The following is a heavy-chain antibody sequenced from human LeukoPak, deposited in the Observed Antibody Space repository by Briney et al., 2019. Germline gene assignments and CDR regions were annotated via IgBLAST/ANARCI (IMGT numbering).Heavy chain of an antibody. CDR3: AREEQQLVNWFDP. Sequence: SETLSLTCTVSGGSISSYYWSWIRQPPGKGLEWIGYIYYSGSTNYNPSLKSRVPISEDTSKNQFSLKLSSVTAADTAVYYCAREEQQLVNWFDPWGQGTLVTVSS. CDR2: IYYSGST. D-gene: IGHD6-13*01. V-gene: IGHV4-59*01. J-gene: IGHJ5*02. CDR1: GGSISSYY.